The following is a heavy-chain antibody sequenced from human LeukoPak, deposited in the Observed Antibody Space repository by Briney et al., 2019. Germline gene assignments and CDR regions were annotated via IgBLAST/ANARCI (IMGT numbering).Heavy chain of an antibody. CDR3: ARAFLRFLEWYPMDV. Sequence: GGSLRLSCAASGFTVSSNYMSWVRQAPGKGLEWVSVIYSGGSTYYADSVKGRFTISRDNSKNTLYLQMNSLRAEDTAVYYCARAFLRFLEWYPMDVWGKGTTVTVSS. D-gene: IGHD3-3*01. CDR1: GFTVSSNY. V-gene: IGHV3-66*01. J-gene: IGHJ6*03. CDR2: IYSGGST.